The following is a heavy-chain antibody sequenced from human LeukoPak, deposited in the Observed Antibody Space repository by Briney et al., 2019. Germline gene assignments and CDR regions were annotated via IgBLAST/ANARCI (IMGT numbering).Heavy chain of an antibody. D-gene: IGHD3-3*01. V-gene: IGHV4-34*01. CDR1: GGSFSGYY. Sequence: PSETLSLTCAVYGGSFSGYYWSWIRQPPGKGLEWIGEINHSGSTNYNPSLKSRVTISVDTSKNQFSLKLSSVTAADTAVYYCARADYDFWSGYLGDYYYGMDVWGQGTTVTVSS. CDR2: INHSGST. CDR3: ARADYDFWSGYLGDYYYGMDV. J-gene: IGHJ6*02.